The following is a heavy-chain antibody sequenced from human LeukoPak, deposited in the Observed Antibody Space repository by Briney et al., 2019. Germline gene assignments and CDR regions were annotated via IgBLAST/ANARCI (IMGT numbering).Heavy chain of an antibody. CDR2: IYYSGST. Sequence: PLETLSLTCTVSGGSISGYYWIWIRQPPGKGLEWIGYIYYSGSTNYNPSLKSRVTISVGTSKNQFSLKLSSVTAADTAVYYCAGSMGYSRPTDYWGQGTLVTVSS. CDR1: GGSISGYY. D-gene: IGHD2-15*01. V-gene: IGHV4-59*01. J-gene: IGHJ4*02. CDR3: AGSMGYSRPTDY.